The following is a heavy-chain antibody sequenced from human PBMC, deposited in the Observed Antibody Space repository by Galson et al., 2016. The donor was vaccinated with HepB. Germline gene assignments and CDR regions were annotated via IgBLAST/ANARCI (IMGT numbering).Heavy chain of an antibody. V-gene: IGHV4-61*01. CDR2: IFYSGTT. J-gene: IGHJ6*02. CDR3: ARDSQWGYGMDV. CDR1: GGSINSGSGSYYTGRYY. D-gene: IGHD2-8*01. Sequence: SETLSLTCTVSGGSINSGSGSYYTGRYYWSWLRQPPGKGLEWIGYIFYSGTTNYNPSLKSRVTISVDTAKKEFSLKVNSVTAADTAGYYCARDSQWGYGMDVWSQGTSVTVSS.